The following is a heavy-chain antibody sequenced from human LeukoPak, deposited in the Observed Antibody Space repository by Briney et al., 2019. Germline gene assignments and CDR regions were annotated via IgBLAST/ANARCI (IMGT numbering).Heavy chain of an antibody. V-gene: IGHV3-48*03. J-gene: IGHJ4*02. Sequence: GGSLRLSCAASGFTFSNNEMNWVRQAPGKGLEWVSYMSRGGNTIYYSDSVKGRFTISRDTAENSLSLQMNSLRAEDTAVYYCARNTGYSYGYFDYWGQGTLVTVAS. D-gene: IGHD5-18*01. CDR1: GFTFSNNE. CDR3: ARNTGYSYGYFDY. CDR2: MSRGGNTI.